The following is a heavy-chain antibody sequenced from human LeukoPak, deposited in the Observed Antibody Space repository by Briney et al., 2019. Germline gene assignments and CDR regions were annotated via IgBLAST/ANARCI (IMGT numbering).Heavy chain of an antibody. CDR3: AKDMGYSYGCMDY. Sequence: PGGSLRLSCAASGFTFDDYAMHWARQAPGKGLEWVSGISWNSGSIGYADSVKGRFTISRDNAKNSLYLQMNSLRAEDTALYYCAKDMGYSYGCMDYWGQGTLVTVSS. CDR1: GFTFDDYA. D-gene: IGHD5-18*01. CDR2: ISWNSGSI. V-gene: IGHV3-9*01. J-gene: IGHJ4*02.